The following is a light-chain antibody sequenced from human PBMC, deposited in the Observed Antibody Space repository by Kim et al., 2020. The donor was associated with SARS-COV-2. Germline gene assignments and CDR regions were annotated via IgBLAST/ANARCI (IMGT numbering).Light chain of an antibody. J-gene: IGKJ4*01. V-gene: IGKV3-11*01. Sequence: EIVLTQSPATLSLSPRERATLSCRASQGISSYLSWYQQKPGQAPRLLIYDASNRATGIPARFSGSGSGTDFTLTISSLEPEDFAVYYCQQRTSWTTVTFGGGTKVDIK. CDR2: DAS. CDR3: QQRTSWTTVT. CDR1: QGISSY.